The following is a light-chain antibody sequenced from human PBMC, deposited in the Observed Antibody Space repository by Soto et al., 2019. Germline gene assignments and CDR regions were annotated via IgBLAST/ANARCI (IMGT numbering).Light chain of an antibody. J-gene: IGKJ1*01. CDR3: QQYGSSGT. Sequence: VLTQSAGTRSLTPGERATLSCRASQSVSNNYLACYQQKPGHAPRLLIYGSSNTSTGIPDSFSGSWSGTDFTLTLSRLEPENFAVYYCQQYGSSGTFGQG. CDR2: GSS. V-gene: IGKV3-20*01. CDR1: QSVSNNY.